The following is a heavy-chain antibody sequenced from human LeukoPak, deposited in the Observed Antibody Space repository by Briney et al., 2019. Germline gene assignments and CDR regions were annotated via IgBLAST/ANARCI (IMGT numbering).Heavy chain of an antibody. CDR3: ATAPGVPSGPLVVMDWFDP. J-gene: IGHJ5*02. V-gene: IGHV1-24*01. D-gene: IGHD3-22*01. CDR1: GYTLTELS. CDR2: FDPEDGET. Sequence: GASVKVSCTVSGYTLTELSMHWVRQAPGKGLEWMGGFDPEDGETIYAQKFQGRVTMTEDTSTDTAYMELSSLRSEDTAVYYCATAPGVPSGPLVVMDWFDPWGQGTLDTVSS.